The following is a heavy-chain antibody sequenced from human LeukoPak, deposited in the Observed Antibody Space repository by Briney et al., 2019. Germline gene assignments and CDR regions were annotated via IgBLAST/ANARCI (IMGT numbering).Heavy chain of an antibody. CDR2: ISAYNGNT. CDR3: ARVVTMVRGVIITGFPVNYYYYYMVV. V-gene: IGHV1-18*01. J-gene: IGHJ6*03. D-gene: IGHD3-10*01. Sequence: ASVKVSCKASGYTFTSYGISWVRQAPGQGLEWMGWISAYNGNTNYAQKLQGRVTMTTDTSTSTAYMELRSLRSDDTAVYYCARVVTMVRGVIITGFPVNYYYYYMVVWGKGTTVTISS. CDR1: GYTFTSYG.